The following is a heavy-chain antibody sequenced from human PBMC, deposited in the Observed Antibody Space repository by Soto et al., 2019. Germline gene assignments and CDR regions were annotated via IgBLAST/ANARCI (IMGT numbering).Heavy chain of an antibody. J-gene: IGHJ3*02. CDR1: GGTFSSYA. V-gene: IGHV1-69*13. CDR3: ARDLSVIYYDSSGLDAFDI. CDR2: IIPIFGTA. Sequence: ASVKVSCKASGGTFSSYAISWVRQAPGQGLEWMGGIIPIFGTANYAQKFQGRVTITADESTSTAYMELSSLRSEDTAVYYCARDLSVIYYDSSGLDAFDIWGQGTIVTVSS. D-gene: IGHD3-22*01.